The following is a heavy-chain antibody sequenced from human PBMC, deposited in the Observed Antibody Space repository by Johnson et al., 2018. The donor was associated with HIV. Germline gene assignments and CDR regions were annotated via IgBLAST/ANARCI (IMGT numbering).Heavy chain of an antibody. J-gene: IGHJ3*02. CDR3: ARDDSRDGQSFDI. Sequence: QVQLVESGGGVVKPGGSLRLSCVASGFTFSDYYMSWIRQAPGKGLEWLSYIGSGGTTIYSADSVKGRFTISRDNSKNSLYLQMNSLRAEDTAVYYCARDDSRDGQSFDIWGQGTMVTVSS. V-gene: IGHV3-11*04. CDR1: GFTFSDYY. D-gene: IGHD6-13*01. CDR2: IGSGGTTI.